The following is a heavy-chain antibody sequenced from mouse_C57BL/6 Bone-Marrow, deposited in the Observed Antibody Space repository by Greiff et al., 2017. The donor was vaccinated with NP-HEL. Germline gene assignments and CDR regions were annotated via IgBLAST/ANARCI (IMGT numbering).Heavy chain of an antibody. Sequence: EVHLVESGGGLVKPGGSLKLSCAASGFTFSSYAMSWVRQTPEKRLEWVATISDGGSYTYYPDNVKGRFTISRDNAKNNLYLQMSHLTSEDTALYYCAREHYYGSSPMDYWGQGTSVTVSS. V-gene: IGHV5-4*01. J-gene: IGHJ4*01. CDR2: ISDGGSYT. CDR3: AREHYYGSSPMDY. D-gene: IGHD1-1*01. CDR1: GFTFSSYA.